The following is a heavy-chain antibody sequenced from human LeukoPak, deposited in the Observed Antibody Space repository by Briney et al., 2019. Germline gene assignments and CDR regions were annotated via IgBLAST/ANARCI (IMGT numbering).Heavy chain of an antibody. D-gene: IGHD2-2*01. CDR1: GFTFSSHA. CDR2: ISGSGGST. Sequence: GGSLRLSCAASGFTFSSHAMSWVRQAPGKGLEWVSGISGSGGSTYYADSVKGRFTVSRDNSKNMLYLQMNSLRAEDTAVYYCEKLRSSSSSDAFDIWGQGTMVTVSS. V-gene: IGHV3-23*01. CDR3: EKLRSSSSSDAFDI. J-gene: IGHJ3*02.